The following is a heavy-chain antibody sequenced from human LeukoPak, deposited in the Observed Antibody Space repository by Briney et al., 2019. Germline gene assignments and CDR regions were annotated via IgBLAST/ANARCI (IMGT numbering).Heavy chain of an antibody. V-gene: IGHV3-23*01. Sequence: GGSLRLSCAASGFTFSSYAMSWVRQAPGKGLEWVSAISGSGGSTYYADSVKGRFTISRDNSKNTLYLQMNSLRAEDTAVYYCARGGPLDRGKTQRAFDIWGQGTMVTVSS. CDR1: GFTFSSYA. J-gene: IGHJ3*02. CDR3: ARGGPLDRGKTQRAFDI. D-gene: IGHD3-22*01. CDR2: ISGSGGST.